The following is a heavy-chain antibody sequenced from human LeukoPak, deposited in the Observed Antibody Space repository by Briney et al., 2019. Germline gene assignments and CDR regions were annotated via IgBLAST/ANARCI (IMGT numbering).Heavy chain of an antibody. Sequence: SETLSLTCTVSGGSISTYYWTWIRQPPGKGLEWIGFSHYSVSTNYNPSLKSRVNISLDTSTNQFSLKLNSVNAADTAVYYCARAPRGESDAASGFYGVDVWGQGTTVTVSS. CDR3: ARAPRGESDAASGFYGVDV. J-gene: IGHJ6*02. V-gene: IGHV4-59*01. CDR1: GGSISTYY. CDR2: SHYSVST. D-gene: IGHD3-22*01.